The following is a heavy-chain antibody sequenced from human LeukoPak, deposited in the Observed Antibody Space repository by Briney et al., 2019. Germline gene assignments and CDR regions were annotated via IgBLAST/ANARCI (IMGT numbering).Heavy chain of an antibody. V-gene: IGHV1-8*01. CDR1: GYTFTNYD. CDR2: TNPNSGYT. D-gene: IGHD2-15*01. Sequence: ASVKVSCKASGYTFTNYDVNWVRQATGQGLEWMGWTNPNSGYTGHAQKFQGRVTMTRNTSISTAYMELSSLRSEDTAVYYCARGPAASHRNWFDPWAREPWSPSPQ. J-gene: IGHJ5*02. CDR3: ARGPAASHRNWFDP.